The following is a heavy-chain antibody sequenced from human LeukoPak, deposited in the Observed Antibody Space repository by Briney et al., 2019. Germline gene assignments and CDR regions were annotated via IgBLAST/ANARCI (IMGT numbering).Heavy chain of an antibody. CDR2: ISWNSGSI. V-gene: IGHV3-9*01. D-gene: IGHD3-9*01. CDR1: GFTFDDYA. Sequence: PGRSLRLSCAASGFTFDDYAMHWVRQGPGKGLEWVSGISWNSGSIVYADSVKGRFTISRDNAKNSLYLQMNSLRAEDTAVYYCARVLRYFDWATYYYYMDVWGKGTTVTISS. CDR3: ARVLRYFDWATYYYYMDV. J-gene: IGHJ6*03.